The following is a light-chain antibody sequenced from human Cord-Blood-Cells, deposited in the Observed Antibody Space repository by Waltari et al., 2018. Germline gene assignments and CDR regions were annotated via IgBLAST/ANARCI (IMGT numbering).Light chain of an antibody. CDR3: QQRSNWPLFT. CDR1: QSVSSY. Sequence: EIVLTQSLATLSLSPGERATLSCRASQSVSSYLAWYQQKPGQAPRLLIYDASNRATGIPARFSGSWSGTDFTLTISSLEPEDFAVYYCQQRSNWPLFTFGPGTKVDIK. V-gene: IGKV3-11*01. J-gene: IGKJ3*01. CDR2: DAS.